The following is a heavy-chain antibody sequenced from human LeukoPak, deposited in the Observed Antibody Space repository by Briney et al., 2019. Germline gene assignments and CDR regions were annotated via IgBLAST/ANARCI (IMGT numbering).Heavy chain of an antibody. J-gene: IGHJ3*02. CDR2: INQDGSEK. V-gene: IGHV3-7*03. D-gene: IGHD1-26*01. Sequence: GGSLRLSCAASGFTFSRNWMIWVSQAPGKRLEWVANINQDGSEKYYVDSVKGRFTISRDNAKNSLFLQMNSLRAEDTAVYYCARVGSGNFLGAFDIWGQGTMVTVSS. CDR1: GFTFSRNW. CDR3: ARVGSGNFLGAFDI.